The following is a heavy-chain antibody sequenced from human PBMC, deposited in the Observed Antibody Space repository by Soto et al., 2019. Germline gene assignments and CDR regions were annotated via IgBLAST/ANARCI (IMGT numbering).Heavy chain of an antibody. CDR1: GYTFTSYG. CDR3: AREGYSSSWADLGY. D-gene: IGHD6-13*01. Sequence: QVQLVQSGAEVKKPGASVKVSCKASGYTFTSYGISWVRQAPGQGLEWMGWISAYNGNTNYAQKLQGRVTMTTDTXMSTAYRELRSLRSDDTAVYYCAREGYSSSWADLGYWGQGTLVTVSS. J-gene: IGHJ4*02. CDR2: ISAYNGNT. V-gene: IGHV1-18*01.